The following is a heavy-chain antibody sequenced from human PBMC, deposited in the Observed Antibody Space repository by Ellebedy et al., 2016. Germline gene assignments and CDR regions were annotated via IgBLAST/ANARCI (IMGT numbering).Heavy chain of an antibody. V-gene: IGHV4-59*02. D-gene: IGHD1-1*01. Sequence: SETLSLTCNVSGGSVSSDYWNWIRRPPGKGLEWIGYVLHTGTTNYSPSLKSRVTMSVDTSKSQFSLGLTSVTVADTAVYYCAKWNGDWNAYDVWGQGTMVTVSS. CDR2: VLHTGTT. J-gene: IGHJ3*01. CDR3: AKWNGDWNAYDV. CDR1: GGSVSSDY.